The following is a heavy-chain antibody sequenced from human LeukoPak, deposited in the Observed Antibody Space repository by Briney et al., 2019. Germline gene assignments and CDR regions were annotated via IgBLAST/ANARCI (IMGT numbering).Heavy chain of an antibody. V-gene: IGHV5-51*01. CDR2: IYPGDSDT. D-gene: IGHD1-14*01. Sequence: GESLQISCQGSGYSFTSYWIGWVRQMPGKGLEWTGIIYPGDSDTRYSPSFQGQVTISADKSISTAYLQWNSLKASDTAIYYCARQTGNFDYWGQGTLVTVSS. CDR1: GYSFTSYW. J-gene: IGHJ4*02. CDR3: ARQTGNFDY.